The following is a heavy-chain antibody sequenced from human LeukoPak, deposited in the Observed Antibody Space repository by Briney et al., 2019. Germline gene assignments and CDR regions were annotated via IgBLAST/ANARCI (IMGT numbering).Heavy chain of an antibody. CDR1: GFTFSSYS. Sequence: GGSLRLSCAASGFTFSSYSMNWVRQAPGKGLEWVSSISSSSSYIYYADSVKGRFTISRDNAKNSLYLQMNSLRAEDTAVYYCARADSYGDSDWFDPWGQGTLVTASS. V-gene: IGHV3-21*01. J-gene: IGHJ5*02. CDR2: ISSSSSYI. D-gene: IGHD4-17*01. CDR3: ARADSYGDSDWFDP.